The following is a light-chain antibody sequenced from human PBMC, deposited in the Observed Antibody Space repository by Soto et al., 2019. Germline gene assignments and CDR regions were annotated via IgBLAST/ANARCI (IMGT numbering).Light chain of an antibody. Sequence: DIQLTQSPSSLSASVGDRVTITCRASQSIRSYLNWYQQKPGKAPKLLIYAASSLQSGVPSRFSGSGSGTDFTLTISSLQPEDFATYYCQQYNSYSRTFGQGTKVDI. CDR1: QSIRSY. CDR3: QQYNSYSRT. J-gene: IGKJ1*01. CDR2: AAS. V-gene: IGKV1-16*01.